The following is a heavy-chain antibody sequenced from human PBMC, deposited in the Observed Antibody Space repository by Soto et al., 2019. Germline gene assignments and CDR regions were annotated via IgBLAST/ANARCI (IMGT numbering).Heavy chain of an antibody. CDR1: GFTFSSYS. D-gene: IGHD6-13*01. J-gene: IGHJ4*02. CDR2: ISSSSSYI. CDR3: AREIAAAGNAY. Sequence: GGSLRLSCAASGFTFSSYSMNWVRQAPGKGLEWVSSISSSSSYIYYADSVKGRFTISRDNAKNSLYLQMNSLRAEDTAVYYRAREIAAAGNAYWGQGTLVTVSS. V-gene: IGHV3-21*01.